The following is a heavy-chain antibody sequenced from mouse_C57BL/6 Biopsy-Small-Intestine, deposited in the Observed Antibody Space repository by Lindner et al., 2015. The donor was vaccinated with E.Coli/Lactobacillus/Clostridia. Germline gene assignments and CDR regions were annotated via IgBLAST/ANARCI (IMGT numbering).Heavy chain of an antibody. Sequence: VQLQESGAELMKPGASVKISCKAPGYTFTGYWIEWVKQRPGHGLEWIGEILPGSGYTNDKEKFKGKATFTADTSSNTAYMQLSSLTTEDSAIYYCARAYSNWYFDVWGTGTTVTVSS. CDR3: ARAYSNWYFDV. CDR1: GYTFTGYW. CDR2: ILPGSGYT. V-gene: IGHV1-9*01. D-gene: IGHD2-5*01. J-gene: IGHJ1*03.